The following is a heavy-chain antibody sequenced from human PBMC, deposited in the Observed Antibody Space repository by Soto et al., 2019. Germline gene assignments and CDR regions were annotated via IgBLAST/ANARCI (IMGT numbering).Heavy chain of an antibody. V-gene: IGHV4-59*12. CDR2: IYYSGST. D-gene: IGHD3-16*02. J-gene: IGHJ3*02. Sequence: SETLSLTCTVSGVSFSSYYWSWIRQPPGKGLEWIGYIYYSGSTSYNPSLKSRVTISVDTSKNQFSLKLSSVTAADTAVYYCAIEALEDDAFNIWGQGTMVTVSS. CDR3: AIEALEDDAFNI. CDR1: GVSFSSYY.